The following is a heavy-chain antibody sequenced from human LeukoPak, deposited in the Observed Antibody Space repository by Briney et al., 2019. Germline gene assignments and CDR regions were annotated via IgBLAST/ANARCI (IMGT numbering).Heavy chain of an antibody. CDR3: ARGDYDILTGYYPTYYFDY. CDR1: GYTFTSYG. J-gene: IGHJ4*02. Sequence: GASVKVSCKASGYTFTSYGISWVRQAPGQGLEWMGWISAYNGNTNYAQKLQGRVTMTTDTSTSTAYMELRSLRSDDTAVYYCARGDYDILTGYYPTYYFDYWGQGTPVTVSS. V-gene: IGHV1-18*04. D-gene: IGHD3-9*01. CDR2: ISAYNGNT.